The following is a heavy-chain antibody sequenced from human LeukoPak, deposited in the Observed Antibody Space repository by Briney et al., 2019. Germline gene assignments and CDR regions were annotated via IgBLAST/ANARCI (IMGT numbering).Heavy chain of an antibody. J-gene: IGHJ4*02. V-gene: IGHV3-48*02. CDR3: ARGPYGSGSHYYNY. D-gene: IGHD3-10*01. CDR2: ISSSSSII. Sequence: PGGSLRLSCAASGFTFSSYSMNWVRRAPGKGLEWVSDISSSSSIISYADSVKGRFTISRDNAKNSLYLQMNSLRDEDTAVYYCARGPYGSGSHYYNYWGQGTLVTVSS. CDR1: GFTFSSYS.